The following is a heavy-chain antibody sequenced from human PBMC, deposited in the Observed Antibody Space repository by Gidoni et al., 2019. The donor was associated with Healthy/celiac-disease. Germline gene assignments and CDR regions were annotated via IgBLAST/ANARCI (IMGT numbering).Heavy chain of an antibody. J-gene: IGHJ4*02. CDR3: AREGSSCSCFDY. D-gene: IGHD6-13*01. Sequence: QVQLVESGGGVVQPGRSLRLSCAASGFPFSSYAMHWVRQAPGKGLEWVAVISYDGSNKYYADSVKGRFTISRDNSKNTLYLQMNSLRAEDTAVYYCAREGSSCSCFDYWGQGTLVTVSS. V-gene: IGHV3-30-3*01. CDR1: GFPFSSYA. CDR2: ISYDGSNK.